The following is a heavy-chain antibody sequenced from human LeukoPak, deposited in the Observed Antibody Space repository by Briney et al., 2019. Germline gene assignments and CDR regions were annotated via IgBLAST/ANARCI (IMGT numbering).Heavy chain of an antibody. V-gene: IGHV3-7*01. CDR3: ARHPMYYDILTGYYKDYFDY. J-gene: IGHJ4*02. CDR1: GFTFTNYW. CDR2: IYLDGSRA. Sequence: GGSLRLSCAVSGFTFTNYWMSWARQSPGKGLEWVANIYLDGSRAYYVDSVKGRFTISRDNAKNSLFLQMNSLSAEDTAVYYCARHPMYYDILTGYYKDYFDYWGQGTLVTVSS. D-gene: IGHD3-9*01.